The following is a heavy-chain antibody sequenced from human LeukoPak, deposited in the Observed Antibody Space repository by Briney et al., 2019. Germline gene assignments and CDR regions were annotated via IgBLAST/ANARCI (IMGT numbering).Heavy chain of an antibody. Sequence: PGRSLRLSCAASGFTFSSYAMHWVRQAPGKGLEWVAVISYDGSNKYYADSVKGRFTISRDNSKNTLYLQVNSLRAEDTAVYYCAGEGRTYVGFDYWGQGTLVTVSS. J-gene: IGHJ4*02. CDR3: AGEGRTYVGFDY. CDR2: ISYDGSNK. D-gene: IGHD3-16*01. V-gene: IGHV3-30-3*01. CDR1: GFTFSSYA.